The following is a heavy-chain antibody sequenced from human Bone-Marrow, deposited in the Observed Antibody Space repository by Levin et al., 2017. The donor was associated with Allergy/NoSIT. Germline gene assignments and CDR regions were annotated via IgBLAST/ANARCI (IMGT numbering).Heavy chain of an antibody. CDR2: FCSSGGT. Sequence: SETLSLTCSVSGGTISNDCWSWIRQPAGKGLEFIGRFCSSGGTTYYYNSSLQTRFTMSVDRSTNHLSLRLVSVTAAHSPVYYCAREKVGWFDRWGQGTKVTVSS. V-gene: IGHV4-4*07. J-gene: IGHJ5*01. CDR1: GGTISNDC. CDR3: AREKVGWFDR.